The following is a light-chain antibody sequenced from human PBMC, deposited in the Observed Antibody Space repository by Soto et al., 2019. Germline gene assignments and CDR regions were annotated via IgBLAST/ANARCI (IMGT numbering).Light chain of an antibody. CDR2: GAS. CDR3: QQYGSSPT. J-gene: IGKJ1*01. Sequence: EIVLTQSPGTLSLSPGERATLSCRASQSVSSSYLAWYQQKPGQAPRLLIYGASSRATGIPDRFSGSGSGKDFTLTISRLEPEHFALYYFQQYGSSPTFGQGTKVEIK. V-gene: IGKV3-20*01. CDR1: QSVSSSY.